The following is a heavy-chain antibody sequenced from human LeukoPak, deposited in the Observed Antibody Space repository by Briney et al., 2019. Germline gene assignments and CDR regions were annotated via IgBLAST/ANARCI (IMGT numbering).Heavy chain of an antibody. CDR1: GFTFSSHL. J-gene: IGHJ4*02. Sequence: GGSLRLSCAASGFTFSSHLMHWVRQAPGKGLVWVSHINSDGSWTSYADSVKGRFTISKDNAKNTVYLQMNNLRAEDTAAYYCVSFYETYWGRGTLVTVSS. CDR3: VSFYETY. V-gene: IGHV3-74*01. CDR2: INSDGSWT. D-gene: IGHD2/OR15-2a*01.